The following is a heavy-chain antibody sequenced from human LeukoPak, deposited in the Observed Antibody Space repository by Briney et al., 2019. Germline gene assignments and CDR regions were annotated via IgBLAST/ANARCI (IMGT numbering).Heavy chain of an antibody. V-gene: IGHV1-2*06. CDR2: INPKSGGT. CDR3: AASIALTGNFFDY. J-gene: IGHJ4*02. Sequence: GASVKVSCKASGYTFTSYYMHWVRQAPGQGLEWMGRINPKSGGTDYAQKFQGRVTMTRDTSISTAYMELSRLRSDDTAVYYCAASIALTGNFFDYWGQGTLVTVSS. D-gene: IGHD6-19*01. CDR1: GYTFTSYY.